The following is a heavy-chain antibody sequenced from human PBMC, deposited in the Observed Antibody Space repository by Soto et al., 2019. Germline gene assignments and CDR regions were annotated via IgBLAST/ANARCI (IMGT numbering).Heavy chain of an antibody. CDR2: TSPGDSDS. D-gene: IGHD6-13*01. V-gene: IGHV5-51*01. Sequence: PGESLKISCKDSGFGFSTYGIAWVRQMPGKGLEWMGITSPGDSDSRYSPSFQGQVTISGDKSISTAYLQWSSLKASDTAIYYFATLQQLGHSFSGMDFGGQGTAVTVS. J-gene: IGHJ6*02. CDR1: GFGFSTYG. CDR3: ATLQQLGHSFSGMDF.